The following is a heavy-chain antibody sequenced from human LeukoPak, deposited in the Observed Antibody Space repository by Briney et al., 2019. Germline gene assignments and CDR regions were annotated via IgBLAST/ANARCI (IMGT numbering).Heavy chain of an antibody. D-gene: IGHD1-26*01. CDR3: ARRGSYYGGLLIDY. CDR1: GFTFSSYW. V-gene: IGHV3-7*01. Sequence: GGSPRLSCAASGFTFSSYWMSWVRQAPGKGLEWVANIKQDGSEKYYVDSVKGRFTISRNNAKNSLYLQMNSLRAEDTAVCYCARRGSYYGGLLIDYWGQGTLVTVSS. CDR2: IKQDGSEK. J-gene: IGHJ4*02.